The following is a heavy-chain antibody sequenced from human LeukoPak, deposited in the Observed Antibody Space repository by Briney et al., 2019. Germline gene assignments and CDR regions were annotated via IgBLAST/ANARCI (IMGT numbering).Heavy chain of an antibody. D-gene: IGHD2-15*01. CDR3: ATSARTYIGSSLDY. V-gene: IGHV3-74*01. J-gene: IGHJ4*02. Sequence: XGLTFSTYXXXXVRHXXGKGRXXVXRISSDASITSYADPVKGRFTISRDNAKNTLYLQMNSLRAEDTALYYCATSARTYIGSSLDYWGQGTLVTVSS. CDR1: GLTFSTYX. CDR2: ISSDASIT.